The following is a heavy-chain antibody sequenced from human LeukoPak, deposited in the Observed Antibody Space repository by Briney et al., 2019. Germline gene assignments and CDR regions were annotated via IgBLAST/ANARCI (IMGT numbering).Heavy chain of an antibody. Sequence: SETLSLTCAVYGGSFSGYYWSWIRQPPGKGLEWIGEINHSGSTNYNPSLKSRVTISVDTSKNQFSLKLSSVTAADTALYYCARDGPGLYFDYWGQGTLVTVSS. V-gene: IGHV4-34*01. CDR3: ARDGPGLYFDY. CDR2: INHSGST. CDR1: GGSFSGYY. J-gene: IGHJ4*02. D-gene: IGHD1-14*01.